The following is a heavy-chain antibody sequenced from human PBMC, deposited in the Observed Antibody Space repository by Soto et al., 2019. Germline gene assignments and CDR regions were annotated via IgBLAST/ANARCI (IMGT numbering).Heavy chain of an antibody. D-gene: IGHD1-1*01. Sequence: QQQQVQSGAEVKKPGASVKISCKASGFSFTTSYMHWVRQAPGQGLEWMAIINTGGGTSYAEKFQATLTLTRDTSTNTVFMELSGLTSDDTAIYYCVRDTRGFQRWFDLWGQGTLVTVSS. J-gene: IGHJ5*02. CDR1: GFSFTTSY. V-gene: IGHV1-46*01. CDR3: VRDTRGFQRWFDL. CDR2: INTGGGT.